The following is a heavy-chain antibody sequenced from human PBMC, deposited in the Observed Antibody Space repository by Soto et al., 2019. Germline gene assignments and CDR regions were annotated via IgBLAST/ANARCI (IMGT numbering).Heavy chain of an antibody. CDR1: GFTFSSYG. CDR3: ARDRQAVAGKVVGYYYYGMDV. Sequence: HPGGSLRLSCAASGFTFSSYGMHWVRQAPGKGLEWVAVIWYDGSNKYYADSVKGRFTISRDNSKNTLYLQMNSLRAEDTAVYYCARDRQAVAGKVVGYYYYGMDVWGQGTTVTVSS. J-gene: IGHJ6*02. D-gene: IGHD6-19*01. V-gene: IGHV3-33*01. CDR2: IWYDGSNK.